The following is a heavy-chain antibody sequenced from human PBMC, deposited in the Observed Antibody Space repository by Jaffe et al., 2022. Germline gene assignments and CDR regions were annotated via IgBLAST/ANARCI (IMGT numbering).Heavy chain of an antibody. Sequence: EVQLVESGGGLVQPGGSLRLSCAASGFTFSSYWMHWVRQAPGKGLVWVSRINSDGSSTSYADSVKGRFTISRDNAKNTLYLQMNSLRAEDTAVYYCARLVRGSYYYYYYMDVWGKGTTVTVSS. J-gene: IGHJ6*03. CDR1: GFTFSSYW. D-gene: IGHD1-26*01. CDR3: ARLVRGSYYYYYYMDV. V-gene: IGHV3-74*01. CDR2: INSDGSST.